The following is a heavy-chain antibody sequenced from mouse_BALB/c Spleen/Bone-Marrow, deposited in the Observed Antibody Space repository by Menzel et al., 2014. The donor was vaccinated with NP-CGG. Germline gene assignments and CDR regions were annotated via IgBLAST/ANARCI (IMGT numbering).Heavy chain of an antibody. Sequence: QVQLQQSGDELVKPGASVKLSCMASGFTFTSYWIHRVKQRPGQGPEWIGEINPSNGRTNYNEKFKRKATLTEDKSSSTAYMQLSSLTSEDSAVYYCARDGNYRYAMDYWGQGTSVTVSS. CDR3: ARDGNYRYAMDY. V-gene: IGHV1S81*02. J-gene: IGHJ4*01. D-gene: IGHD2-1*01. CDR2: INPSNGRT. CDR1: GFTFTSYW.